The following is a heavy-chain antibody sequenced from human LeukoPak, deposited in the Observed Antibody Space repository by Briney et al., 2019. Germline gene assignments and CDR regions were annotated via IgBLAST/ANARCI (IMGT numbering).Heavy chain of an antibody. CDR1: GFTFSSYG. V-gene: IGHV3-33*06. CDR2: IWYDGSNK. J-gene: IGHJ4*02. CDR3: AKDDGGSSYFDY. D-gene: IGHD1-26*01. Sequence: GGSLRLSCAASGFTFSSYGMHWVRQARGKGLEWVAVIWYDGSNKYYADSVKGRFTISRDNSKNTLYLQMNSLRAEDTAVYYCAKDDGGSSYFDYWGQGTLVTVSS.